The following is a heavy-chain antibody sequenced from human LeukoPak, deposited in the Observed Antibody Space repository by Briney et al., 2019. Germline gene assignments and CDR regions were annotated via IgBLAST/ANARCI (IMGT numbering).Heavy chain of an antibody. D-gene: IGHD3-10*01. V-gene: IGHV3-48*04. CDR3: ARQGGVLWFGELSWFDP. Sequence: TGGSLRLSCAASGFTFSDYSMNWVRQAPGKGLEWVSYISSSSSTIYYADSVKGRFTISRDNAKNSLYLQMNSLRAEDTAVYYCARQGGVLWFGELSWFDPWGQGTLVTVSS. J-gene: IGHJ5*02. CDR2: ISSSSSTI. CDR1: GFTFSDYS.